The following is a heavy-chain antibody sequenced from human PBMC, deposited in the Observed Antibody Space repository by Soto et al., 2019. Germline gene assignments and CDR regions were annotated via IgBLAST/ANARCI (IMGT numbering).Heavy chain of an antibody. CDR2: IIPILGIA. D-gene: IGHD1-7*01. J-gene: IGHJ6*02. CDR3: ARDGTYRYYYYGMAV. Sequence: QVQLVQSGAEVKKPGSSVKVSCKASGGTFSSYTISWVRQAPGQGLEWMGRIIPILGIANYAQKFQGRVTITADKSTSPAYMELSSLSSEDTAVYYCARDGTYRYYYYGMAVWGQGPTVTVSS. CDR1: GGTFSSYT. V-gene: IGHV1-69*08.